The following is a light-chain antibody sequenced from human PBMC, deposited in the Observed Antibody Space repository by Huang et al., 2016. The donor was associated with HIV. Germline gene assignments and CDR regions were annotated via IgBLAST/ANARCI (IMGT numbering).Light chain of an antibody. CDR1: QRVSSN. CDR3: QQYNNWPPEYT. Sequence: EVVLTQSPATLSVSPGRKATLSCRASQRVSSNLAWYQQKPGQAPSLLIYGASTRATGIPARFSGSGSGTEFTLTISSLQSEDLAIYYCQQYNNWPPEYTFGQGTKLEIK. J-gene: IGKJ2*01. V-gene: IGKV3-15*01. CDR2: GAS.